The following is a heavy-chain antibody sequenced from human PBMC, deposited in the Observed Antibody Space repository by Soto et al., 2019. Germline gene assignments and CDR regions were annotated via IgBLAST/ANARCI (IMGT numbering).Heavy chain of an antibody. CDR3: ARDRYFYDSRGYYRALDS. J-gene: IGHJ5*01. CDR1: GDSFSNHY. V-gene: IGHV4-59*11. D-gene: IGHD3-22*01. Sequence: QVQLQESGPRLVKPSETLSLSCTISGDSFSNHYWTWIRQSPGKGLEWIGYIFHSGITDYNPSVKSQVTISIDKSRNPFSLNLTSVTAADTAVYYCARDRYFYDSRGYYRALDSWGQGTLVTVSS. CDR2: IFHSGIT.